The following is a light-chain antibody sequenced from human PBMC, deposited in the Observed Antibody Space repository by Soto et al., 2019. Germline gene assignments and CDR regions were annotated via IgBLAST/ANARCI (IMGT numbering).Light chain of an antibody. Sequence: DIVMTQSPDSLAVSLGEMATINCKSSRTVLYSPNSKNYLAWYQQKPGQPPKLLISWASTRESGVPDRFSGSGSGTDFTLTISSLQARDAAVYYCQQYLGTPVTFGQGTRLEIK. J-gene: IGKJ5*01. CDR3: QQYLGTPVT. CDR1: RTVLYSPNSKNY. CDR2: WAS. V-gene: IGKV4-1*01.